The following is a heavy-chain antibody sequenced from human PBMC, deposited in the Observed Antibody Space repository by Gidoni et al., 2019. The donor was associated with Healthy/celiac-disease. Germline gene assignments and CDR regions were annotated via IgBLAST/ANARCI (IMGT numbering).Heavy chain of an antibody. CDR1: GFTFRNYG. CDR3: AKEAMGRPTAMATPLDS. D-gene: IGHD5-18*01. V-gene: IGHV3-33*06. J-gene: IGHJ4*02. CDR2: IFHDGRTK. Sequence: QEQLEASGGGVVQPGRSLRLSCAASGFTFRNYGLHWVRQAPGKGLEWLAVIFHDGRTKYYGDSVKGRFTISRDNSKNTLYLEMDSLRAEDSAVYYCAKEAMGRPTAMATPLDSWGRGTLVIVSS.